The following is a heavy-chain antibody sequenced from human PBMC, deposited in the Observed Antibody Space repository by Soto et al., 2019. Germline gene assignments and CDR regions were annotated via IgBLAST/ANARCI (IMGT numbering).Heavy chain of an antibody. V-gene: IGHV3-72*01. D-gene: IGHD2-8*01. CDR2: IRNKANSYST. CDR1: GFTFSDHY. J-gene: IGHJ3*02. CDR3: TRGRIYADESGRPFDI. Sequence: EVQLVESGGGLVQPGGSLRLSCAASGFTFSDHYMDWVRQAPGKGLEWVGRIRNKANSYSTQYAASVKGRVTISRDDSKTSLSLQMNSVKTEDTAVYYCTRGRIYADESGRPFDIGGQGTVVTVSS.